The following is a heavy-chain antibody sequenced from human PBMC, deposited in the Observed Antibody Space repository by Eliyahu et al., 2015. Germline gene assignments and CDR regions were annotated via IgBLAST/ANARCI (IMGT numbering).Heavy chain of an antibody. CDR2: IIPILGIA. V-gene: IGHV1-69*04. Sequence: QVQLVQSGAEXKKPGSSVKVSCKASGXTFSSYAXSWVRQAPGQGLEWMGRIIPILGIANYAQKFQGRVTITADKSTSTAYMELSSLRSEDTAVYYCARSNGGSGSYYYYYYYGMDVWGQGTTVTVSS. J-gene: IGHJ6*02. CDR1: GXTFSSYA. D-gene: IGHD3-10*01. CDR3: ARSNGGSGSYYYYYYYGMDV.